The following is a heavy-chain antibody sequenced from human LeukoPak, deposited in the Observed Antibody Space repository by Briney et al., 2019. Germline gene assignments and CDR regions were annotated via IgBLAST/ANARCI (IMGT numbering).Heavy chain of an antibody. CDR2: INSGGSST. D-gene: IGHD3-10*01. CDR3: STGSGHAFDI. Sequence: WGSLSLSCAASGVTFSSYWMHWVRQVPGKGLVWVSCINSGGSSTSYADSVKGRFTISRDNAKNTLYVQMNRLRVEDTAVYYCSTGSGHAFDIWGRGTMVTVSS. V-gene: IGHV3-74*01. J-gene: IGHJ3*02. CDR1: GVTFSSYW.